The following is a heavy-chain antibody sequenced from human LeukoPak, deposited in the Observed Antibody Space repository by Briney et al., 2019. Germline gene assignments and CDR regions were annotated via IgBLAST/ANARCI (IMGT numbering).Heavy chain of an antibody. CDR2: IIPIFGTA. D-gene: IGHD3-3*01. CDR3: ARAQTNTIFGVVIVYSFDY. J-gene: IGHJ4*02. V-gene: IGHV1-69*13. Sequence: SVKVSCKASGGTFSSYAISWVRQVPEQGLEWMGGIIPIFGTANYAQKFQGRVTITADESTSTAYMELSSLRSEDTAVYYCARAQTNTIFGVVIVYSFDYWGQGTLVTVSS. CDR1: GGTFSSYA.